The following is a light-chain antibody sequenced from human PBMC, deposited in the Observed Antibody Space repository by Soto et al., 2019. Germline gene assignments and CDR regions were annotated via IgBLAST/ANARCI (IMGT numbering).Light chain of an antibody. V-gene: IGKV1-5*03. J-gene: IGKJ4*01. Sequence: DIQMTQSPSTLSASVGDRVTITCRASQNLDSWLAWYQQKPGKAPSLLIYKASSLESGVPSRFSGSGSGTEFTLTISSLQPDDFATYYCQQYKSYPLTFGGGTKVEIK. CDR1: QNLDSW. CDR2: KAS. CDR3: QQYKSYPLT.